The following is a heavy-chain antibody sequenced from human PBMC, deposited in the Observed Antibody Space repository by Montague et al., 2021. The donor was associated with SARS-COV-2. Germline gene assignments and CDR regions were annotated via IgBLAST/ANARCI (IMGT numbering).Heavy chain of an antibody. J-gene: IGHJ4*02. V-gene: IGHV3-30-3*01. Sequence: SLRLSCAASGFTFSSYAMHWVRQAPGKGLEWVALISYDGINKYYADSVEGRFTIARDNSKNTLYLQMISLKPEDTAVYYCARACFLGWFTTMFDYWGQGTMVTVSS. CDR2: ISYDGINK. CDR1: GFTFSSYA. CDR3: ARACFLGWFTTMFDY. D-gene: IGHD3/OR15-3a*01.